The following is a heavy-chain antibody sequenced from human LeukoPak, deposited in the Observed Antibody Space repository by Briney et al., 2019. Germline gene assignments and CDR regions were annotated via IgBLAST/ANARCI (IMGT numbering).Heavy chain of an antibody. CDR2: INPNSGGT. J-gene: IGHJ4*02. CDR3: ARENRYSGSYHSFDY. CDR1: GCTFTCYY. Sequence: AASVKVSCKTSGCTFTCYYMHWVRQAPGQGLEWMGWINPNSGGTNYAQKFQGRVSMTRDTYISTDYMELSRLRSDDTAVYYCARENRYSGSYHSFDYWGQGTLVTVSS. D-gene: IGHD1-26*01. V-gene: IGHV1-2*02.